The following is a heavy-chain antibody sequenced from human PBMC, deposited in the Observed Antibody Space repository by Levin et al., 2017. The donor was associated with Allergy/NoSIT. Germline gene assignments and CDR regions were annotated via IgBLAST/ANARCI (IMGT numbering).Heavy chain of an antibody. D-gene: IGHD6-19*01. Sequence: GGSLRLSCAASGFTFSNAWMSWVRQAPGKGLEWVGRIKSKTDGGTTDYAAPVKGRFTISRDDSKNTLYLQMNSLKTEDTAVYYCTRMGGLQWLVRGVDYWGQGTLVTVSS. CDR3: TRMGGLQWLVRGVDY. CDR2: IKSKTDGGTT. V-gene: IGHV3-15*01. CDR1: GFTFSNAW. J-gene: IGHJ4*02.